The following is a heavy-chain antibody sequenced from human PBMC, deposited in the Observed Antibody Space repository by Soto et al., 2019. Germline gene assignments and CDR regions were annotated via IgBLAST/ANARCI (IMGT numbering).Heavy chain of an antibody. CDR1: GYSFSTYW. V-gene: IGHV5-51*03. D-gene: IGHD6-19*01. Sequence: EVQLVQSGVEVKKPGESLKISCKGFGYSFSTYWIGWVRQMPGKGLEWMGIIYPGDSDTRYSPSFQGQVTISADKSINTAYQQWSSLKASDTAMYYCAGLGKKEGSSWSFLDYWGQGALVTVSS. CDR2: IYPGDSDT. J-gene: IGHJ4*02. CDR3: AGLGKKEGSSWSFLDY.